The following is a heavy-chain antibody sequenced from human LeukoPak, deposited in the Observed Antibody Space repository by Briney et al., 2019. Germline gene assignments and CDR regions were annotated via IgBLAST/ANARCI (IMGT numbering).Heavy chain of an antibody. CDR2: ISSSGSTI. CDR3: ARVIRLGELSFLYYFDY. J-gene: IGHJ4*02. CDR1: GFTFSDYY. D-gene: IGHD3-16*02. Sequence: PGGSLRLSCAASGFTFSDYYMSWIRQAPGKGLEWVSYISSSGSTIYYADSVKGRFTISRDNAKNSLYLQMNSLRAEDTAVYYCARVIRLGELSFLYYFDYWGQGTLVTVSS. V-gene: IGHV3-11*01.